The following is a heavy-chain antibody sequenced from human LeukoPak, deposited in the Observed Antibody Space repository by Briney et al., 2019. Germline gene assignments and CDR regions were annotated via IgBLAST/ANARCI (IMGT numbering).Heavy chain of an antibody. D-gene: IGHD3-22*01. CDR1: GGSISSYY. CDR3: ARRGLVVVTTGAFDI. V-gene: IGHV4-59*08. Sequence: SETLSLTCTVSGGSISSYYWSWIRQPPGKGLEWIGYIYYSGSTNYNPSLKSRVTISVDTSKNQFSLKLSSVTAADTAVYYCARRGLVVVTTGAFDIWGQGTMVTVSS. J-gene: IGHJ3*02. CDR2: IYYSGST.